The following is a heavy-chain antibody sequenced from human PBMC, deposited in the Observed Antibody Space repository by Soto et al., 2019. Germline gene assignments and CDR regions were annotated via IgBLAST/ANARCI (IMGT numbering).Heavy chain of an antibody. D-gene: IGHD1-26*01. CDR2: IYHSGST. V-gene: IGHV4-61*08. CDR1: GGSVSNDAYY. Sequence: QVQLQESGPGLMKPSETLSLTCTVSGGSVSNDAYYWSWIRQPPGKGLEWIGYIYHSGSTYYNPSLKSRVIISVDMSENQFSLRLNSVTAADTAVYYCARLGIGWEFAFDHWGQGTLVNVSS. J-gene: IGHJ4*02. CDR3: ARLGIGWEFAFDH.